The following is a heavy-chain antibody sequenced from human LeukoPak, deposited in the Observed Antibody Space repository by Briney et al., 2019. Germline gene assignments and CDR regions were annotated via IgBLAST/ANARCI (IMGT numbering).Heavy chain of an antibody. V-gene: IGHV1-69*06. CDR3: AREGAVGGEDPGFYFDY. D-gene: IGHD6-19*01. Sequence: SVKVSCKASGGTFSSYGIHWVRQAPGQGLEWMGGIIPTFDKANYAQKFQDRVTITADTATSTAYMELSSLRSEDTAVYYCAREGAVGGEDPGFYFDYWGQGTLVTVSS. CDR2: IIPTFDKA. J-gene: IGHJ4*02. CDR1: GGTFSSYG.